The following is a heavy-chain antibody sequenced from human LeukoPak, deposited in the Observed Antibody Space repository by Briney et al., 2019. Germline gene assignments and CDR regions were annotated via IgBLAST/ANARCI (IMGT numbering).Heavy chain of an antibody. J-gene: IGHJ6*03. CDR3: ASLSGEAYYYYYMDV. D-gene: IGHD1-26*01. Sequence: ASVKVSCKASGYTFTSYDINWVRQATGQGLEWMGWMNTNSGNTGYAQKFQGRVTMTRNTSISTAYMELSSLRSEDTAVYSCASLSGEAYYYYYMDVWGKGTTVTVSS. CDR2: MNTNSGNT. V-gene: IGHV1-8*01. CDR1: GYTFTSYD.